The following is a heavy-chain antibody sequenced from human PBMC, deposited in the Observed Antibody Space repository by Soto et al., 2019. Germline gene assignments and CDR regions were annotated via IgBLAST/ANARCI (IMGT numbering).Heavy chain of an antibody. CDR2: IKLSGGST. CDR1: GYTFTSYY. CDR3: AREGNSYSGMDV. Sequence: QVQLMQSGAEVKKPGASVRVSCVASGYTFTSYYMYWVRQAPGPGLEWLGAIKLSGGSTTYAQRFQGRVTVTRDTPTSTVYMELRSLRSEDTAVYHCAREGNSYSGMDVWGQGTTVTVS. J-gene: IGHJ6*02. V-gene: IGHV1-46*01.